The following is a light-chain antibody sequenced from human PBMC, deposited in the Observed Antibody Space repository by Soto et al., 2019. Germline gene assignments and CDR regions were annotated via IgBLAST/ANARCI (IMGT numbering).Light chain of an antibody. CDR3: QSYDGSNPDVV. CDR1: SGSIPTNY. V-gene: IGLV6-57*02. Sequence: NFMLTQPHSVSESPGKTVTISCTGSSGSIPTNYVQWYQQRPGSAPTTVIYEDTQRPSGVPERFSGSIDSSSNSASLTISGLKTEDEADYYCQSYDGSNPDVVFGGGTKLTVL. J-gene: IGLJ2*01. CDR2: EDT.